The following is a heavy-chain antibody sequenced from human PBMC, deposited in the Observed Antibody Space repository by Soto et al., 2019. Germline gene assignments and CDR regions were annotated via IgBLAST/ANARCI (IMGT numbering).Heavy chain of an antibody. CDR2: IYYSGST. CDR1: GGSISSSSYY. CDR3: ARVFGSDFDSDFDY. D-gene: IGHD3-9*01. V-gene: IGHV4-39*01. J-gene: IGHJ4*02. Sequence: SETLSLTCTVSGGSISSSSYYLGRIRPPPGKGLEWIGSIYYSGSTYYNPSLKSRVTISVDTSKNQFSLKLSSVTAADTAVYYCARVFGSDFDSDFDYWGQGTLVTVSS.